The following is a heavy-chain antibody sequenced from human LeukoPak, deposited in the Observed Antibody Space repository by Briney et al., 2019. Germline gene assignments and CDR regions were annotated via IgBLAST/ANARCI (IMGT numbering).Heavy chain of an antibody. CDR3: ARDQGTSTTAPKRKGRFDP. V-gene: IGHV3-33*01. D-gene: IGHD1-1*01. Sequence: GGSLRLSCAASGFTFSSHGMHWVRQAPGKGLEWVAVIWYDGSNKYYADSVKGRFTISRDNSKNTLYLQMNSLRDEDTAVYYCARDQGTSTTAPKRKGRFDPWGQGTLVTVSS. J-gene: IGHJ5*02. CDR2: IWYDGSNK. CDR1: GFTFSSHG.